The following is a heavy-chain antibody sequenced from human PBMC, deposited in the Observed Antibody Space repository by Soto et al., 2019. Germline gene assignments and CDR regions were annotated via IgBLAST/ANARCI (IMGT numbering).Heavy chain of an antibody. J-gene: IGHJ6*02. CDR1: GDTFKNCV. CDR3: AAELGFGKLSVV. CDR2: IIPLFGTT. V-gene: IGHV1-69*01. Sequence: QVQVVQSGVEGRRPGSSVKVSCKASGDTFKNCVISWVRQAPGQGLEWMGGIIPLFGTTDFAKRFQGRLTITTDESTTTAYMELSRLRSEDTATYYCAAELGFGKLSVVWGQGTTVIVSS. D-gene: IGHD3-10*01.